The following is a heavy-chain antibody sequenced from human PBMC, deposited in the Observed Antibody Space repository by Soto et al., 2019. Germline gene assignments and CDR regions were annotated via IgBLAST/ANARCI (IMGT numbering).Heavy chain of an antibody. J-gene: IGHJ6*03. V-gene: IGHV3-48*01. Sequence: EVQLVESGGGLVQPGGSLRLSCATSGFILSDCAMNWVRQAPGKGLEWVSYISSSSSVIDYADSVKGRFTVSRDNARNSVYLHMNSLRAEHTAVYYCARELSGVSNRYYYMDVWGKGTTVNVS. D-gene: IGHD2-15*01. CDR2: ISSSSSVI. CDR1: GFILSDCA. CDR3: ARELSGVSNRYYYMDV.